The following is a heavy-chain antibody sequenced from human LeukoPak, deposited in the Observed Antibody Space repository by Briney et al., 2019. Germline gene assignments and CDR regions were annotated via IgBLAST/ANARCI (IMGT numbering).Heavy chain of an antibody. Sequence: GGSLRLSCAASGFTFSSYWMHWVRQAPGRGLVWVSRINSDGSRTSYADSVKGRFTISRDNAKNTLYLQMNSLRAEDTAVYYCAKGGYDSSGYYCQHWGQGTLVTVSS. CDR2: INSDGSRT. J-gene: IGHJ4*02. V-gene: IGHV3-74*01. D-gene: IGHD3-22*01. CDR3: AKGGYDSSGYYCQH. CDR1: GFTFSSYW.